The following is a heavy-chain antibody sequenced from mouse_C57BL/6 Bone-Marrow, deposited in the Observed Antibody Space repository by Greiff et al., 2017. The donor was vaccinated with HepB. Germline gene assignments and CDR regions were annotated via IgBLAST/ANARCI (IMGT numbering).Heavy chain of an antibody. CDR2: INYDGSST. Sequence: EVKLVESEGGLVQPGSSMKLSCTASGFTFSDYYMAWVRQVPEKGLEWVANINYDGSSTYYLDSLKSRFIISRDNAKNILYLQMSSLKSEDTATYYCAREGRWLLRNYAMDYWGQGTSVTVSS. CDR3: AREGRWLLRNYAMDY. CDR1: GFTFSDYY. D-gene: IGHD2-3*01. J-gene: IGHJ4*01. V-gene: IGHV5-16*01.